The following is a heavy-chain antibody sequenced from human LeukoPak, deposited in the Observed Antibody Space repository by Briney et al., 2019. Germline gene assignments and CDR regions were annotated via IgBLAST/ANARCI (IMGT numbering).Heavy chain of an antibody. CDR3: ARKDGYKFAY. Sequence: GGSLRLSCAASGFTFSSYAMHWVRQAPGKGLEWVAVISYDGSNKYYADSVKGRFTISRDNSKNTLYLQMNSLRAEGTAVYYCARKDGYKFAYWGQGTLVTVSS. CDR1: GFTFSSYA. J-gene: IGHJ4*02. D-gene: IGHD5-24*01. CDR2: ISYDGSNK. V-gene: IGHV3-30*14.